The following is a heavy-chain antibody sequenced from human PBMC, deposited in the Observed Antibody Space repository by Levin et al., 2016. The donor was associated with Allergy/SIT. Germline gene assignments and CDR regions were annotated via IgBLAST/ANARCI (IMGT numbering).Heavy chain of an antibody. Sequence: ASVKVSCKASGYTFTSYAMHWVRQAPGQRLEWMGWINAGNGNTKYSQKFQGRVTITRDTSATTAYMELSSLRSEDTAVYYCARGLVPYSGSYSSWFDPWGQGTLVTVSS. CDR1: GYTFTSYA. D-gene: IGHD1-26*01. CDR2: INAGNGNT. V-gene: IGHV1-3*01. CDR3: ARGLVPYSGSYSSWFDP. J-gene: IGHJ5*02.